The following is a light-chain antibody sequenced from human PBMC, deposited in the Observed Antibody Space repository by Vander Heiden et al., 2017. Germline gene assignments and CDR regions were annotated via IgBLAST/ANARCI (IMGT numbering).Light chain of an antibody. V-gene: IGKV1-5*03. CDR1: QSISSS. Sequence: DIQMTQSPSTLSASVGDRVTITCRASQSISSSLDWYQQRPGKAPKLLIYTASSLQSGVPSRFSGSGSGTEFTLTISSLQPDDFATYYCQQYYSNSSTFGGGTKVEIK. CDR3: QQYYSNSST. CDR2: TAS. J-gene: IGKJ4*01.